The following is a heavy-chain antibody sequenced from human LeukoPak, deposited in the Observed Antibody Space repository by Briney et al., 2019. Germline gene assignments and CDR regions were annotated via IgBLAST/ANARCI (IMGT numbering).Heavy chain of an antibody. CDR2: IYYTGTT. J-gene: IGHJ4*02. V-gene: IGHV4-39*01. CDR3: ARGLGPFDD. CDR1: GGSISSSSYY. Sequence: SETLSLTCTVSGGSISSSSYYWGWLRQPPGQGLEWIGTIYYTGTTYYNPSLESRITISVDTSKNQFSLKLTSVTAADTAVYFCARGLGPFDDWGQGTLVTVSS. D-gene: IGHD3/OR15-3a*01.